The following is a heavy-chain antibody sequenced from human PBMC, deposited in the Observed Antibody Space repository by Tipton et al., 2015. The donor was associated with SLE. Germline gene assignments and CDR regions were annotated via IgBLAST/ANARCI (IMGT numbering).Heavy chain of an antibody. V-gene: IGHV1-46*01. J-gene: IGHJ4*02. CDR2: INPSGGNT. D-gene: IGHD5/OR15-5a*01. CDR1: GYTFTNYY. Sequence: QLVQSGAEVKKPGASVKVSCKASGYTFTNYYLHWVRQAPGPVLEWMGIINPSGGNTNYAQKFQGRVTMTRDTSTSTVDMELSSLRSEDTAVYYGAVDNQGADIVSTSSHLDYWGQVILVTVSS. CDR3: AVDNQGADIVSTSSHLDY.